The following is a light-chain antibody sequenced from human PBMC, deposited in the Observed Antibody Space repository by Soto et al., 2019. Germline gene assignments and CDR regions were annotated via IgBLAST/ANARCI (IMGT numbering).Light chain of an antibody. CDR3: QQRSNWPPL. CDR1: QSVSSY. CDR2: DAS. Sequence: TVLTQSTATLSLSPWERDTFFCRASQSVSSYLAWYQQKPGQAPRLLIYDASNRATGIPARFSGSGSGTDFTLTISSLEPEDFAVYYCQQRSNWPPLFGGGAEVDIK. V-gene: IGKV3-11*01. J-gene: IGKJ4*01.